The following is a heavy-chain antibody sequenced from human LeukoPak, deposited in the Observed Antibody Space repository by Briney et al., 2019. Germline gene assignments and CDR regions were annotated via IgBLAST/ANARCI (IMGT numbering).Heavy chain of an antibody. CDR1: GYTFTAYY. Sequence: ASEKLSCKSSGYTFTAYYMHWVRQPPAQGHEWMGWISPNSRTTNYAQNLHDRLTMTRDTSISTVYIELSRLTSDDTSIYCCATFITTTAYLLALDYCGQRTLVT. CDR3: ATFITTTAYLLALDY. V-gene: IGHV1-2*02. D-gene: IGHD1-1*01. CDR2: ISPNSRTT. J-gene: IGHJ4*02.